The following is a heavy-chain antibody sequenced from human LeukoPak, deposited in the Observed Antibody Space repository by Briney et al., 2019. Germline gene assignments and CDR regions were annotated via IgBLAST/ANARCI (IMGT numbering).Heavy chain of an antibody. V-gene: IGHV4-31*03. CDR2: IYYSGST. CDR3: ARQSSTIAVAGTFDY. D-gene: IGHD6-19*01. CDR1: GGSISSGGYY. Sequence: SETLSLTCTVSGGSISSGGYYWSWIRQHPGKGLEWIGYIYYSGSTYYNPSLKSRVTISVDTSKNQFSLKLSSVTAADKAVYYCARQSSTIAVAGTFDYWGQGTLVTVSS. J-gene: IGHJ4*02.